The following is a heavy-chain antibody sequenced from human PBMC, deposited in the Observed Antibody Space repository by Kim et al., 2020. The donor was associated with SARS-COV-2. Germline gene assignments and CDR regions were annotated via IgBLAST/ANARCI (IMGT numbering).Heavy chain of an antibody. J-gene: IGHJ4*02. V-gene: IGHV3-49*03. D-gene: IGHD3-10*01. CDR3: TRDPQWFGELYFDY. CDR1: GFTFGDYA. Sequence: GGSLRLSCTASGFTFGDYAMSWFRQAPGKGLEWVGFIRSKAYGGTTEYAASVKGRFTISRDDSKSIAYLQMNSLKTEDTAVYYCTRDPQWFGELYFDYWGQGTLVTVSS. CDR2: IRSKAYGGTT.